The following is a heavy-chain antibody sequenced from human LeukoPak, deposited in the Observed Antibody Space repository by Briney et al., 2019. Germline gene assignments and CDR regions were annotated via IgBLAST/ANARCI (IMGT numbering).Heavy chain of an antibody. V-gene: IGHV3-30*02. D-gene: IGHD1-26*01. Sequence: GGSLRLSCAASGFTFSSYGIHWVRQAPGKGLEWVAFIRYDGSNKYYTDSVKGRSTISRDNSKNTLYLQMNSLRAEDTAVYYCAKGRGWEASYYYYYMDVWGKGTTVTISS. J-gene: IGHJ6*03. CDR2: IRYDGSNK. CDR3: AKGRGWEASYYYYYMDV. CDR1: GFTFSSYG.